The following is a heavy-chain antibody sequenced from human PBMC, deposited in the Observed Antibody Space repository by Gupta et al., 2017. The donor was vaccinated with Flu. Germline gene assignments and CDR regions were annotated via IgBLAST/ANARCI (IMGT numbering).Heavy chain of an antibody. CDR3: ARLSYYGSASKYYFDY. CDR2: IYYSGST. Sequence: QLQLQESVPGLVKPSETLSLTCTVSGGSISSSSYYWGWIRQPPGKGLEWIGSIYYSGSTYYNPSLKSRVTISVDTSKNQFSLKLSSVTAADTAVYYCARLSYYGSASKYYFDYWGQGTPVTVSS. CDR1: GGSISSSSYY. V-gene: IGHV4-39*01. J-gene: IGHJ4*02. D-gene: IGHD3-10*01.